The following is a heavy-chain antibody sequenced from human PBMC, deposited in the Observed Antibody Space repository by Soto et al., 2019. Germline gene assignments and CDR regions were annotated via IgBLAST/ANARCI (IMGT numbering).Heavy chain of an antibody. J-gene: IGHJ6*02. CDR2: ISSSSSTI. Sequence: SLRLSCAASGFTFSSSSMNWVRQAPGKGLELVSYISSSSSTIYYADSVKGRFTISRDNAKNSLYLQMNSLRDEDTAVYCFARLILDVWGQGTTVTVSS. CDR3: ARLILDV. CDR1: GFTFSSSS. V-gene: IGHV3-48*02.